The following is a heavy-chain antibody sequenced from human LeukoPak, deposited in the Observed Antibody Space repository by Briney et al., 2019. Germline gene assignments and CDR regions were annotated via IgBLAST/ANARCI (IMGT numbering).Heavy chain of an antibody. CDR1: GFTFSNYW. CDR2: IWQDGNEK. J-gene: IGHJ4*02. CDR3: ARHYDILTGTFPYY. D-gene: IGHD3-9*01. Sequence: GGSLRLSCAASGFTFSNYWMSWVRQAPGKGLEWVANIWQDGNEKYYVGSVRGRFTISRDNAKNSLYLQMNSLRAEDTAVYYCARHYDILTGTFPYYWGQGTLVTVSS. V-gene: IGHV3-7*03.